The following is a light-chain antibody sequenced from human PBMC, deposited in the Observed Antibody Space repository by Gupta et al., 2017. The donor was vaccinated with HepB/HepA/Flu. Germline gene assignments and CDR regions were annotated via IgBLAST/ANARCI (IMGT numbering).Light chain of an antibody. CDR3: YSYAGSYTFLV. J-gene: IGLJ2*01. Sequence: QSALPQPPSVSGSPAQSVTISCTVPNSDVGYYNYVSWYHQHPGKAPKLMIYAVNKRPSGVPDRFSGAKSGNTASLTISWLQAEDEADYYCYSYAGSYTFLVFGGGTKLTVL. V-gene: IGLV2-11*01. CDR1: NSDVGYYNY. CDR2: AVN.